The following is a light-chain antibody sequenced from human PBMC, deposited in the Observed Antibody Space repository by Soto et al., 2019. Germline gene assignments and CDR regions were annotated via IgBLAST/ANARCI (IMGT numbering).Light chain of an antibody. Sequence: IQLTQSPSSLSASVGDSVTITFRASQDIDNYLNWYQHRPGEAPKLLIYAASYLETGVPARFSGSGSGTDFSFTITSLQPEDSATYYCQQYDTRPTMTFGQGTRLEIK. CDR1: QDIDNY. J-gene: IGKJ5*01. CDR3: QQYDTRPTMT. CDR2: AAS. V-gene: IGKV1-33*01.